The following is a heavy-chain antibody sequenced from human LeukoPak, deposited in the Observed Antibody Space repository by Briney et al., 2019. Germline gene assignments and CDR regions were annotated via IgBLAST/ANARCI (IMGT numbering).Heavy chain of an antibody. CDR3: ARGGTMIVVGFDY. D-gene: IGHD3-22*01. CDR2: IYYSGST. Sequence: SETLSLTCTVSGGSISSYYWSWIRQPPGKGLEWIGYIYYSGSTNYNPSLKSRVAISVDTSKNQFSLKLSSVTAADTAVYYCARGGTMIVVGFDYWGQGTLVTVSS. J-gene: IGHJ4*02. V-gene: IGHV4-59*01. CDR1: GGSISSYY.